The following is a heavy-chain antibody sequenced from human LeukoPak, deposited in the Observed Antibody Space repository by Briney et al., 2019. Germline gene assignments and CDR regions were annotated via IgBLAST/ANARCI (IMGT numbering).Heavy chain of an antibody. CDR1: GFTFSSYG. D-gene: IGHD1-26*01. CDR3: AKDHEGAPGGY. Sequence: GGSLRLSCAASGFTFSSYGMHWVRQAPGKGLEWVAFIWYDGSNKYYADSVKGRFTISRDNSKNTLYLQMNSLRAEDTAVYYCAKDHEGAPGGYWGQGTLVTVSS. CDR2: IWYDGSNK. J-gene: IGHJ4*02. V-gene: IGHV3-30*02.